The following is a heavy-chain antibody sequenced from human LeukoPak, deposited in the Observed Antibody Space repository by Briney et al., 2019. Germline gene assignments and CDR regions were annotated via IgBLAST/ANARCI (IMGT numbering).Heavy chain of an antibody. D-gene: IGHD6-6*01. CDR1: GYTFIGYY. V-gene: IGHV1-2*02. Sequence: SVPVSCKASGYTFIGYYFYWVRQPPAKGLAWMGWINSNSGSTNYAKKFQGRFTITRDKSMSTVYMELSRLRSDDTAVYYCAREIAARAFFSMDYWGQGTLVTVSS. CDR2: INSNSGST. CDR3: AREIAARAFFSMDY. J-gene: IGHJ4*02.